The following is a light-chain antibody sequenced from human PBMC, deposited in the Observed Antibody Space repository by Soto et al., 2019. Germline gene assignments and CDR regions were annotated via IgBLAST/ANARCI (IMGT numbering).Light chain of an antibody. J-gene: IGKJ4*01. CDR3: QQSYSMLRT. CDR1: QSISSY. Sequence: DIQMTQSPPSLSASVGDRVTITCRASQSISSYLNWYQQKPGKAPNLLIYAESSLQSGVPSRFSGSGSGTDFTLTISSLQPEDFATYYCQQSYSMLRTFGGGTKVEIK. V-gene: IGKV1-39*01. CDR2: AES.